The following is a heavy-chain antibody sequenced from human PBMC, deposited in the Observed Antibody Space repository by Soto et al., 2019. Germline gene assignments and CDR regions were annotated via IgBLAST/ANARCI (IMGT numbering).Heavy chain of an antibody. CDR2: ISAYNGNT. D-gene: IGHD6-19*01. J-gene: IGHJ6*02. V-gene: IGHV1-18*04. CDR3: AGDDLYSSGWYSYYYYGMDV. Sequence: RASVKVSCQASGYTFTSYGISWVRQAPGQGLEWMGWISAYNGNTNYAQKLQGRVTMTTDTSTSTAYMELRSLRSDDTAVYYCAGDDLYSSGWYSYYYYGMDVWGQGTTVTVSS. CDR1: GYTFTSYG.